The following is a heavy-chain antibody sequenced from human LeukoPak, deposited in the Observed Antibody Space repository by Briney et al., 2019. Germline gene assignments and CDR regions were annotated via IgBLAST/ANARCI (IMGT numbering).Heavy chain of an antibody. J-gene: IGHJ4*02. CDR1: GYTFTSYG. CDR2: ISAYNGNT. Sequence: ASVKVSCKASGYTFTSYGISWVRQAPGQGREWMGWISAYNGNTNYAQKLQCRVTMTTDTSTSTAYMELRSLRSDDTAVYYCATRTGYCSGGSCPPDYWGEGTLVTVSS. V-gene: IGHV1-18*01. CDR3: ATRTGYCSGGSCPPDY. D-gene: IGHD2-15*01.